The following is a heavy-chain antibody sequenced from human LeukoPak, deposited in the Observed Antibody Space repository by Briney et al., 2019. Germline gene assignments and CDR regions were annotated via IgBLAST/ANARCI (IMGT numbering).Heavy chain of an antibody. J-gene: IGHJ4*02. CDR2: IYPGDFST. CDR1: GYSFSNYW. V-gene: IGHV5-51*01. Sequence: GESLKISCKGSGYSFSNYWIAWVRQMPGKGLEWMGIIYPGDFSTRYSPSFQGQVTISADKSISTAYLQWSSLKASDTAMFYCARRAASGTSFDYWGQGTLVTVSS. CDR3: ARRAASGTSFDY. D-gene: IGHD6-13*01.